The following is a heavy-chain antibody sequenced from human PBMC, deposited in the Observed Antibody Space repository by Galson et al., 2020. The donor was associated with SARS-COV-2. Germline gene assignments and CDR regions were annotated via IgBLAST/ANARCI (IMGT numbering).Heavy chain of an antibody. Sequence: ETLSLTCTVSAGSINTRNYFGGWIRQPPGKGLEWIGSINYSGSTHYNPSLKSRVTISVDTSENHFSLMLRSVTAADTAVYYCARHTVIGGDCFDYWGQGNPVTVSS. CDR1: AGSINTRNYF. CDR3: ARHTVIGGDCFDY. D-gene: IGHD2-21*01. V-gene: IGHV4-39*01. J-gene: IGHJ4*02. CDR2: INYSGST.